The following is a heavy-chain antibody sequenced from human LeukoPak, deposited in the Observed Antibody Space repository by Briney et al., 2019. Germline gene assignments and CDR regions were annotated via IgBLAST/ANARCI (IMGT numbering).Heavy chain of an antibody. D-gene: IGHD6-13*01. J-gene: IGHJ1*01. Sequence: PSETLSLTCAVYGGSFSGYYWSWIRQPPGKGLEWIGEINHSGSTNYNPSLKSRVTISVDTSKNQFSLKLSYVTAADTAVYYCARGRTLVLSYFQHWGQGTLVTVSS. CDR3: ARGRTLVLSYFQH. V-gene: IGHV4-34*01. CDR1: GGSFSGYY. CDR2: INHSGST.